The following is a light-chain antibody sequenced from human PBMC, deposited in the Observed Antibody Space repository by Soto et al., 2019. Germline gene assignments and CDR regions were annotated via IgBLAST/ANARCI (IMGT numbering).Light chain of an antibody. V-gene: IGKV1-9*01. J-gene: IGKJ1*01. CDR2: AAS. CDR1: QGIANY. Sequence: DIQLTQSPSFPSASVGDRVTISCRASQGIANYLAWYQQKPGTAPKLLIYAASTLQSGVPSRFSGSGSGAEFTLTISSLQPEDFATYYCQQFNSYPRTFGQGTKVDIK. CDR3: QQFNSYPRT.